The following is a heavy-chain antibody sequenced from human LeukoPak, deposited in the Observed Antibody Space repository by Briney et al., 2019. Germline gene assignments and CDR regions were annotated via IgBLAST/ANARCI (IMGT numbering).Heavy chain of an antibody. D-gene: IGHD5-24*01. CDR1: GNTLSSYE. J-gene: IGHJ4*02. Sequence: GGSLRLFCAASGNTLSSYEMIWVRQAPGKGLEWVGYIGIVGTTISYADSVKGRFTVSRDNAKNSLYLQLNSLRAEDTAVYYCATVRWLQPDDWGQGTLVTVSS. V-gene: IGHV3-48*03. CDR3: ATVRWLQPDD. CDR2: IGIVGTTI.